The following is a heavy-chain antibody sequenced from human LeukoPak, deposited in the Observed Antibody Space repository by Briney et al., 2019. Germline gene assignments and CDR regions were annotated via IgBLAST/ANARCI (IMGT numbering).Heavy chain of an antibody. J-gene: IGHJ3*02. CDR3: ARGLLDAFDI. CDR2: IYYSGST. CDR1: GGSISSYY. V-gene: IGHV4-59*01. Sequence: SETLSLTCTVSGGSISSYYWSWIRQPPGKGLEWNGYIYYSGSTNYNPSLKSRVTISVDTSKNQFSLKLSSVTAADTAVYYCARGLLDAFDIWGQGTMVTVSS.